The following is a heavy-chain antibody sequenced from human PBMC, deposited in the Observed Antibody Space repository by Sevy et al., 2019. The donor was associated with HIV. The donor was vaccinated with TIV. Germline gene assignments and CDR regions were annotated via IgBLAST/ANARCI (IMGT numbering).Heavy chain of an antibody. CDR2: VSGNDGST. D-gene: IGHD4-17*01. V-gene: IGHV3-23*01. J-gene: IGHJ4*02. CDR3: AKDFSYGGNSWNFDF. Sequence: GGSLRLSCAASGFIFSKFALSWVHQAPGRGLEWVSAVSGNDGSTYYAASVKGRFTISRDISENMLYLQMNSLSAEDTAVYYCAKDFSYGGNSWNFDFWGQGTLVTVSS. CDR1: GFIFSKFA.